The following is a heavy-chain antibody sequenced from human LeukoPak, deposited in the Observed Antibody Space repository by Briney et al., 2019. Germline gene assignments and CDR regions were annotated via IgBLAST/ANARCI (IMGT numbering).Heavy chain of an antibody. D-gene: IGHD4-17*01. V-gene: IGHV4-39*01. Sequence: SETLSLTCTVSGGSISSSSYYWGWIRQPPGKGLEWIGTIYYSGSTYYNPSLKSRVTISVDTSKNQFSLKLSSVTAADTAVYYCARHEYGDFDFDYWGQGTLVTVSS. CDR2: IYYSGST. CDR3: ARHEYGDFDFDY. J-gene: IGHJ4*02. CDR1: GGSISSSSYY.